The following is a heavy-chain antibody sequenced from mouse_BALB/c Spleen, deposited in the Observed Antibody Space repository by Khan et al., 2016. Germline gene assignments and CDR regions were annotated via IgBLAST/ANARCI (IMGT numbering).Heavy chain of an antibody. CDR2: INPDSRTI. CDR3: ARAGYSGYLVY. Sequence: EVKLLESGGGLVQPGGSLKLSCVDSGFDFSRYWMSWVRQAPGKGLEWIGEINPDSRTINYSPSLKDKFTISRDNAKRTLYLQMSKVRAEATALYYCARAGYSGYLVYWGQGTLVSVSA. CDR1: GFDFSRYW. J-gene: IGHJ3*01. V-gene: IGHV4-1*02.